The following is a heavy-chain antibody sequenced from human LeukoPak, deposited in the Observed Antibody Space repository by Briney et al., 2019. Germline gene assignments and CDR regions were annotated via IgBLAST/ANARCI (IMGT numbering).Heavy chain of an antibody. D-gene: IGHD5-18*01. V-gene: IGHV4-4*07. CDR2: IYFSGST. Sequence: KPSESLSLTCTVSGGPITSHYWSWIRQPAGKGLGWIGRIYFSGSTNYNPSLKSRVTMSVATSKSQFSLKLRSVTAADRAVHYCARFLTAMALFDYWGQGTLVTVS. CDR1: GGPITSHY. J-gene: IGHJ4*02. CDR3: ARFLTAMALFDY.